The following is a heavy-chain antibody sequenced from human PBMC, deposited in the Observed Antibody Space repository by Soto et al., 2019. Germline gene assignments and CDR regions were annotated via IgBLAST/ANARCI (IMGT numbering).Heavy chain of an antibody. D-gene: IGHD3-3*01. CDR3: ARGRLEWLLLGSPLYYYYGMDV. CDR2: INHSGST. Sequence: LSLTCAVYGGSFSGYYWSWIRQPPGKGLEWIGEINHSGSTNYNPSLKSRVTISVDTSKNQFSLKLSSVTAADTAVYYCARGRLEWLLLGSPLYYYYGMDVWGQGTTVTVSS. CDR1: GGSFSGYY. V-gene: IGHV4-34*01. J-gene: IGHJ6*02.